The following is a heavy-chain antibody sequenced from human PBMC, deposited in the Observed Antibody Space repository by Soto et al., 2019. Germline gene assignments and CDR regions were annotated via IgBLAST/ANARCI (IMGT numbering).Heavy chain of an antibody. V-gene: IGHV3-48*01. CDR3: ARDYYDSSGYYALFDY. CDR2: ISSSSSTI. D-gene: IGHD3-22*01. CDR1: GFTFSSYS. Sequence: GGSLRLSCASSGFTFSSYSMNWVRQAPGKGLEWVSYISSSSSTIYYADSVKGRFTISRDNAKNSLYLQMNSLRAEDTAVYYCARDYYDSSGYYALFDYWGQGTLVTVSS. J-gene: IGHJ4*02.